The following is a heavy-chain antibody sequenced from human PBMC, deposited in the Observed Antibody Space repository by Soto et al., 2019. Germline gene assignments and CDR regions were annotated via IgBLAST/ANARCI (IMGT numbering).Heavy chain of an antibody. D-gene: IGHD6-19*01. J-gene: IGHJ4*02. CDR1: GFTFSSYS. CDR2: ISSSSNTI. V-gene: IGHV3-48*01. Sequence: EVQLVEAGGGLVQPGGSLRLSCAASGFTFSSYSMNWVRQAPGKGLEWVSYISSSSNTIYYAASVKGRFTISRDNAKNSLYLQMNSRRAEDTAVYYCARESSSGWFFDYWGQGTLVTVSS. CDR3: ARESSSGWFFDY.